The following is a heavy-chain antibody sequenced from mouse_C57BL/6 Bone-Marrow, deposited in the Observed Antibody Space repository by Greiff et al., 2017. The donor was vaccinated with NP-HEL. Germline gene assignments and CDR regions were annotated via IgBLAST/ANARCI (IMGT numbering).Heavy chain of an antibody. Sequence: EVMLVESEGGLVQPGSSMKLSCTASGFTFSDYYMAWVRQVPEKGLEWVANINYDGSSTYYLDSLKSRFLISRDNAKNILYLQMSSLKSEDTATYYCARDRVTPHWYFDVWGTGTTVTVSS. J-gene: IGHJ1*03. CDR1: GFTFSDYY. V-gene: IGHV5-16*01. CDR3: ARDRVTPHWYFDV. CDR2: INYDGSST. D-gene: IGHD2-2*01.